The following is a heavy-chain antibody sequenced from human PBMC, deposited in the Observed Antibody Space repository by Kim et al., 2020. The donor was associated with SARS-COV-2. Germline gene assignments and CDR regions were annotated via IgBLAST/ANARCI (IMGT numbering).Heavy chain of an antibody. V-gene: IGHV3-9*01. J-gene: IGHJ4*03. CDR3: TRDRGRLLDYWDSDY. D-gene: IGHD2-8*02. CDR1: GFSFSDFA. Sequence: GGSLRLSCTTSGFSFSDFAMNWVRQAPGKGLEWVSGISGDSATVGYAASVKGRFTISRDNAKKSLHLEMNSLRTEDTALYYCTRDRGRLLDYWDSDYWGQGTLVTVSS. CDR2: ISGDSATV.